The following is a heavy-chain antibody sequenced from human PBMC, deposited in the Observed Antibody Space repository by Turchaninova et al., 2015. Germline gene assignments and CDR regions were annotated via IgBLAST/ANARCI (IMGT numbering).Heavy chain of an antibody. V-gene: IGHV4-39*07. CDR2: IYYTGST. Sequence: QVQLQESGPGLVTPSETPSLTCAVSGGPITTSNHFWGCIRQAPWKDLEWIANIYYTGSTYYNPSLKSRVTMSVDTSKNQFSLKLSSVTAADTAVYYCARAPCSGGSCSYWYFDLWGRGTLVSVSS. CDR3: ARAPCSGGSCSYWYFDL. D-gene: IGHD2-15*01. CDR1: GGPITTSNHF. J-gene: IGHJ2*01.